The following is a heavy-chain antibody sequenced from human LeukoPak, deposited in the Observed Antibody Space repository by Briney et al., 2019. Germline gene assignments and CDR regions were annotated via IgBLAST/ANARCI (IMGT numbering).Heavy chain of an antibody. V-gene: IGHV4-34*01. Sequence: SETLSLTCAVYGGSFSGYYWSWIRQPPGKGLEWIGEINHSGSTNYNPSLKSRVTISVDTSKNQFSLKLSSVTAAVTAVYYCARVGDIVVVPAAMPEDYYYGMDVWGKGTTVTVSS. CDR3: ARVGDIVVVPAAMPEDYYYGMDV. CDR1: GGSFSGYY. CDR2: INHSGST. J-gene: IGHJ6*04. D-gene: IGHD2-2*01.